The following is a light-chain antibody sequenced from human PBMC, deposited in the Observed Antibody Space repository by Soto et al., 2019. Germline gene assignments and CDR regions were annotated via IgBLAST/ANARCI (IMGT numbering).Light chain of an antibody. CDR2: ENI. V-gene: IGLV1-51*02. CDR1: SSDIGNNF. CDR3: ATWESSLSPYV. Sequence: VLTQPPSVSAAPGQKVTISCSGSSSDIGNNFVSWYQQLPGTAPGLLIYENIKRPSGIPDRFSGSRSGTSATLGITGLQTGDEADYYCATWESSLSPYVFGTGTKVTVL. J-gene: IGLJ1*01.